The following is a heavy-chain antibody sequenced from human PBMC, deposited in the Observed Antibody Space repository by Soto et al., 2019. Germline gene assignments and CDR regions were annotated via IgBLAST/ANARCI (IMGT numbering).Heavy chain of an antibody. Sequence: GASVKVSCKASGGTFSSYAISWVRQAPGQGLEWMGGIIPIFGNTNYAQKLQGRVTMTTDTSTSTAYMELRSLRSDDTAVYYCARGYPGTTWFDYWGQGTLVTVSS. V-gene: IGHV1-18*01. CDR2: IIPIFGNT. CDR3: ARGYPGTTWFDY. CDR1: GGTFSSYA. J-gene: IGHJ4*02. D-gene: IGHD4-17*01.